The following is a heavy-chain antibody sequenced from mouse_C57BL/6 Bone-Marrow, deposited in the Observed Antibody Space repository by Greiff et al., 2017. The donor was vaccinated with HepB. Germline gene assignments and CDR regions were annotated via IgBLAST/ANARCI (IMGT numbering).Heavy chain of an antibody. J-gene: IGHJ2*01. CDR3: AREDYYGTWYFDY. CDR2: INPNNGGT. V-gene: IGHV1-18*01. Sequence: VQLQQSGPELVKPGASVKIPCKASGYTFTDYNMDWVKQSHGKSLEWIGDINPNNGGTIYNQKFKGKATLTVDKSSSTAYMELRSLTSEDTAGYYCAREDYYGTWYFDYWGQGTTLTVSS. CDR1: GYTFTDYN. D-gene: IGHD1-1*01.